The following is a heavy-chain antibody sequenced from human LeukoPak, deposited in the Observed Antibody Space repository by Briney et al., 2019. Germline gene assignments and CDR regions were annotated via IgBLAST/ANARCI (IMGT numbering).Heavy chain of an antibody. D-gene: IGHD3-22*01. CDR1: GFTFSSYE. CDR2: ISTSGSPI. CDR3: ARRGFYDTSGYLFDH. V-gene: IGHV3-48*03. J-gene: IGHJ4*02. Sequence: PGGSLRLSCAASGFTFSSYEMNWVRQAPGKGLEWVSYISTSGSPIYYGNSVKGRFTISRDNAKNSLYLQMNSLRAEDTALYYCARRGFYDTSGYLFDHWGQGILVTVSS.